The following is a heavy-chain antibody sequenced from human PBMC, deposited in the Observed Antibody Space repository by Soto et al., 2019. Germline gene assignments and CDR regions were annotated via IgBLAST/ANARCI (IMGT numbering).Heavy chain of an antibody. V-gene: IGHV1-8*01. D-gene: IGHD1-7*01. Sequence: QVQLVQSGAEVKKPGASVKVSCKASGYTFTGYDINWVRQATGQGLEWMGWMNPNSGNTAYAQKFQGRVTMTRNTSISTAYMELSSLRSEDTAVYYCARERTGPNYFDYWGQGTLVTVSS. CDR3: ARERTGPNYFDY. CDR2: MNPNSGNT. CDR1: GYTFTGYD. J-gene: IGHJ4*02.